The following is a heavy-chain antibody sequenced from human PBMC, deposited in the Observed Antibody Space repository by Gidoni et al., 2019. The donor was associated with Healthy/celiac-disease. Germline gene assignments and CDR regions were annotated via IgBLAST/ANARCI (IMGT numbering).Heavy chain of an antibody. J-gene: IGHJ1*01. Sequence: EVQLLESGGGLVPPGGSLSLSCAASGFSFGSNAMSWVRQAPGEGLEWVSAISGSGGSAYYADSVNGRFTNSRDNSNNTLYLQMNSLRAEDTAVYYCAKYVAFEWELPIYFQHWGQGTLVTVSS. CDR3: AKYVAFEWELPIYFQH. CDR2: ISGSGGSA. D-gene: IGHD1-26*01. V-gene: IGHV3-23*01. CDR1: GFSFGSNA.